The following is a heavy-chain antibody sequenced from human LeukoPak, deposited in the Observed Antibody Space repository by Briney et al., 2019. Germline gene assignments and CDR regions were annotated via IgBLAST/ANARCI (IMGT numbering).Heavy chain of an antibody. D-gene: IGHD2-2*01. CDR1: VGTFSSYT. Sequence: SVKVSCKPSVGTFSSYTISWVRQAPGQGLEWMGRIIPILCQANYAQKFAGRDTITADKSTSTAYMELSSLRSEDTAVYCCARDIVVVPAAMWQPEWGSTNWFDPWGQGTLVTVSS. J-gene: IGHJ5*02. CDR3: ARDIVVVPAAMWQPEWGSTNWFDP. V-gene: IGHV1-69*08. CDR2: IIPILCQA.